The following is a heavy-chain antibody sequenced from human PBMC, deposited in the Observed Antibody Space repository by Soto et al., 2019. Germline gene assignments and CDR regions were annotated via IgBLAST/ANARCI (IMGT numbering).Heavy chain of an antibody. D-gene: IGHD6-19*01. CDR2: IYHTGTT. CDR1: GGSINNTYW. J-gene: IGHJ4*02. V-gene: IGHV4-4*02. CDR3: ATSSGWHRKAYY. Sequence: QVQLQESGPGLVKPSGTLSLTCAVSGGSINNTYWWTWVRQSPGKGLEWIGEIYHTGTTNYNPSLDSRVSISVDKAKNQFSLKLTSVTAADTAVYYCATSSGWHRKAYYWGQGTLVTVSS.